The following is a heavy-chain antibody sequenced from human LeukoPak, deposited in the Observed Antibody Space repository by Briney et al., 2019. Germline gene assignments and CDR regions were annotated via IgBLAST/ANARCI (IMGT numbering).Heavy chain of an antibody. CDR2: ISSSSSYI. Sequence: GGSLRLSCAASGFTFSSYSMNWVRQAPGKGLEWVSFISSSSSYIYYADSVKGRFTISRDNAKNSLYLQMNSLRAEDTAVYYCARAKIGDYYDSSGYYYFDYWGQGTLVTVSS. D-gene: IGHD3-22*01. V-gene: IGHV3-21*01. CDR1: GFTFSSYS. J-gene: IGHJ4*02. CDR3: ARAKIGDYYDSSGYYYFDY.